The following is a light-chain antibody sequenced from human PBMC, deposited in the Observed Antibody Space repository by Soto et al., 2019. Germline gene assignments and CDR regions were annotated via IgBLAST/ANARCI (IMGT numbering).Light chain of an antibody. CDR3: QQYDRAPRT. V-gene: IGKV3-20*01. CDR1: QSVSSSY. Sequence: EIVLTQSPGTLSLSPGEGATLSCRASQSVSSSYLAWYQQKPGQAPRLLIYGASSRATGIPDRFSGSGSGTDFTLTISGLEPEDFAVYYCQQYDRAPRTFGQGTKVDIK. J-gene: IGKJ1*01. CDR2: GAS.